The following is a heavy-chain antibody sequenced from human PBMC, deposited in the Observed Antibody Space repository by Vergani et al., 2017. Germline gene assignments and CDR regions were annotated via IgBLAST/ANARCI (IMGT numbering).Heavy chain of an antibody. CDR2: IYTSGST. CDR1: GGSISSGSYY. D-gene: IGHD3-10*01. CDR3: ARDFRGVYAFDI. V-gene: IGHV4-61*02. J-gene: IGHJ3*02. Sequence: QVQLQESGPGLVKPSQTLSLTCTVSGGSISSGSYYWSWIRPPAGEGLEWIWRIYTSGSTNYNPSLKTRVTISVDTSKNQFSLKLSSVTAADTAVYYCARDFRGVYAFDIWGQGTMVTVSS.